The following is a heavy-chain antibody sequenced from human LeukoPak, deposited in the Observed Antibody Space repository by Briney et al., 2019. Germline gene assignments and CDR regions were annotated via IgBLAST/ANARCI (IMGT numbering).Heavy chain of an antibody. V-gene: IGHV3-73*01. CDR2: IRSKANSYAT. D-gene: IGHD2-15*01. Sequence: GGSLRLSCAASGFTFSGSAMHWVRQASGKGLEWVGRIRSKANSYATAYAASVKGRFTISRDDSKNTTYLQMNSLKTEDTAVYYCSSRYCSGGNCYFYWGQGTLVTVSS. CDR3: SSRYCSGGNCYFY. CDR1: GFTFSGSA. J-gene: IGHJ4*02.